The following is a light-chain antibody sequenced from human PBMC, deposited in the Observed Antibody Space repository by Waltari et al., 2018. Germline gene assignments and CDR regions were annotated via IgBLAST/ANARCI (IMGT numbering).Light chain of an antibody. V-gene: IGLV2-11*01. Sequence: QSALTQPRSMSRSPGQSVTISFPGPIHYIGIDNYVPWYQHTPDNAPKLIIYDVDRRPSGVPYRFSASKSGITASLTISGLQSADEGDYYCCSYAGKYTFVFGGGTKLTV. J-gene: IGLJ2*01. CDR1: IHYIGIDNY. CDR2: DVD. CDR3: CSYAGKYTFV.